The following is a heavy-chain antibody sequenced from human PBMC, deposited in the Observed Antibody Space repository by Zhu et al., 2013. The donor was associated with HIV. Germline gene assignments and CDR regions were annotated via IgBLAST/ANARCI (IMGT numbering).Heavy chain of an antibody. Sequence: QAQLVQSGAEVKKPGSSVKVSCKASGGTFSSYAISWVRQAPGQGLEWMGGIIPIFGTANYAQKFQGRVTITADKSTSTAYMELSSLRSEDTAVYYCARGFVGYSGYGSSFDYWGQGTLVTVSS. J-gene: IGHJ4*02. CDR1: GGTFSSYA. CDR3: ARGFVGYSGYGSSFDY. V-gene: IGHV1-69*06. D-gene: IGHD5-12*01. CDR2: IIPIFGTA.